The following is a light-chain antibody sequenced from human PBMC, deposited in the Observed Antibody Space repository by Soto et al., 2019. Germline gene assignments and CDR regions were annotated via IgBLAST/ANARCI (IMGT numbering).Light chain of an antibody. CDR2: GAS. J-gene: IGKJ4*01. V-gene: IGKV3-20*01. CDR3: QQYGSSPP. CDR1: QSVSSSY. Sequence: EIVLTQSPGTLSLSPGERATLSCRASQSVSSSYLAWYQQKPGQAPRLLIYGASSRATGIPDRFSGSGSGTDFTLIISRLEPEDFAVYYCQQYGSSPPFGGGTKVEIK.